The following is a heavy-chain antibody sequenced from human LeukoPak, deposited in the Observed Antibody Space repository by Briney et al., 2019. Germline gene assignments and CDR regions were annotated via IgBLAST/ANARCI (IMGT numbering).Heavy chain of an antibody. CDR1: GGSFSGYY. CDR2: INHSGST. D-gene: IGHD3-22*01. J-gene: IGHJ4*02. Sequence: SETLSLTCAVYGGSFSGYYWSWIRQLPGKGLEWIGEINHSGSTNYNPSLKSRVTISVDTSKNRFSLKLSSVTAADTAVYYCARGRRITMIVVVKYYFDYWGQGTLVTVSS. CDR3: ARGRRITMIVVVKYYFDY. V-gene: IGHV4-34*01.